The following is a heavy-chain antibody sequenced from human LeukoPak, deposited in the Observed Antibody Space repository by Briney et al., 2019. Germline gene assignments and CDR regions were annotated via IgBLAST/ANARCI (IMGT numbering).Heavy chain of an antibody. CDR1: GASIQDYY. V-gene: IGHV4-59*08. CDR3: ARHWLGPDTDSAFDI. J-gene: IGHJ3*02. D-gene: IGHD3-9*01. Sequence: KSSETLSLTCTASGASIQDYYWSLIRQPPGKGLEWIGNIHHSGSTTNNPSLKSRVTISIDTSRNQFSLKLRSVTAADTAVYYCARHWLGPDTDSAFDIWGQGTMVTVSS. CDR2: IHHSGST.